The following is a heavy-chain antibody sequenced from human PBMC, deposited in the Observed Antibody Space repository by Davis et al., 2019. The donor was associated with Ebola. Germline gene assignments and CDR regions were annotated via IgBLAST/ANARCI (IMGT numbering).Heavy chain of an antibody. CDR2: IYYSGST. V-gene: IGHV4-30-4*01. CDR1: GGSISSGDYY. D-gene: IGHD3-9*01. Sequence: SETLSLTCTVSGGSISSGDYYWSWIRQPPGKGLEWIGYIYYSGSTYYNPSLKSRVTISVDTSKNQFSLKLSSVTAADTAVYYCARALRYRPWGESYYYYGMDVWGQGTTVTVSS. CDR3: ARALRYRPWGESYYYYGMDV. J-gene: IGHJ6*02.